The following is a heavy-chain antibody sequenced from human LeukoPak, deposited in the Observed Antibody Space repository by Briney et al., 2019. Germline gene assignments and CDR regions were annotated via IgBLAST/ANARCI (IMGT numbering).Heavy chain of an antibody. D-gene: IGHD4-17*01. CDR3: TTRPMPNADYPLDY. CDR2: IKSKSDGETA. CDR1: GDTFRKSR. J-gene: IGHJ4*02. V-gene: IGHV3-15*05. Sequence: AGPLRHLCADTGDTFRKSRRTWVRQPRGMGQEWIGRIKSKSDGETADYDAPVLGRFPISRDDSKHTLFLQLNNLTVEDTAVYFCTTRPMPNADYPLDYWGQGTLVTVSS.